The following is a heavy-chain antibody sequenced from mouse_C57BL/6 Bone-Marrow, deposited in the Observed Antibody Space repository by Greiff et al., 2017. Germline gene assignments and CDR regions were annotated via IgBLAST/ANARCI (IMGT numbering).Heavy chain of an antibody. V-gene: IGHV1-72*01. CDR2: IDPNSGGT. J-gene: IGHJ3*01. CDR1: GYTFTSYW. CDR3: AREESYYYGSSGAWFAY. D-gene: IGHD1-1*01. Sequence: QVQLQQPGAELVKPGASVKLSCKASGYTFTSYWMHWVQQRPGRGLEWIGRIDPNSGGTKYKEKFKSKATLTVDKPSSTAYMQLSSLTSEDAAVYYCAREESYYYGSSGAWFAYWGQGTLVTVSA.